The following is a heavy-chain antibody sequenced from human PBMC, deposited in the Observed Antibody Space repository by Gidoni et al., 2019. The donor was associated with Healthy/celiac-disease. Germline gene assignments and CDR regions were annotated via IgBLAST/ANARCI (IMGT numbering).Heavy chain of an antibody. D-gene: IGHD6-13*01. CDR3: AREPGRDSSSWYWPKGYYYYYMDV. J-gene: IGHJ6*03. Sequence: QVQLVESGGGLVKPGGSLRLSCEASGFTFGDYYMSWIRQAPGKGLEWVSYISSSGSTIYYADSVKGRFTISRDNAKNSLYLQMNSLRAEDTAVYYCAREPGRDSSSWYWPKGYYYYYMDVWGKGTTVTVSS. CDR1: GFTFGDYY. CDR2: ISSSGSTI. V-gene: IGHV3-11*01.